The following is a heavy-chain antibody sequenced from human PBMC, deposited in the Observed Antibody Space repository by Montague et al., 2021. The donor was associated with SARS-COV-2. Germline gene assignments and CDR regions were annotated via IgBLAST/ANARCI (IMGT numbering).Heavy chain of an antibody. J-gene: IGHJ2*01. V-gene: IGHV4-34*01. Sequence: SETLSLNCAVHGGSFSGYYWSWIRQPPGKGLEWIGEINHSGSTNYNPSLKSRVSISVDTSKNQFSLKLSSVTAADTAVYYCARGAPTITMIVVVFTGAGWYFDLWGRGTLVTVSS. CDR2: INHSGST. CDR3: ARGAPTITMIVVVFTGAGWYFDL. CDR1: GGSFSGYY. D-gene: IGHD3-22*01.